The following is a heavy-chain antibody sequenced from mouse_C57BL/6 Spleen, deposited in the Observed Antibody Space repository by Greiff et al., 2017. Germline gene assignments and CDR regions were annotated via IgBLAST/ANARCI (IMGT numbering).Heavy chain of an antibody. V-gene: IGHV1-26*01. J-gene: IGHJ2*01. Sequence: VQLQQSGPELVQPGASVKISCTASGYTFTDYYMNWVKQSHGKSLEWIGDINPNNGGTSYNQKFKGKATLTVDRSSSTAYMELRSLTSEDSAVYYCAREYSRDYDHFDYWGQGTTLTVSS. CDR2: INPNNGGT. CDR3: AREYSRDYDHFDY. CDR1: GYTFTDYY. D-gene: IGHD2-4*01.